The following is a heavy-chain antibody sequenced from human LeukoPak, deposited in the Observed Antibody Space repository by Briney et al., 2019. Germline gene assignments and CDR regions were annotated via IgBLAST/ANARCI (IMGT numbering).Heavy chain of an antibody. Sequence: GGSLRLSCAASGFTFSNYGMHWVRQAPGKGLEWVAVIWYDGSDKYYADSVKGRCTIPRDNSKNTLYLQMNSLRAEDTAVYYCARGKGLTAAGTGAWYFDLWGRGTLVTVSS. D-gene: IGHD6-13*01. CDR2: IWYDGSDK. CDR3: ARGKGLTAAGTGAWYFDL. CDR1: GFTFSNYG. V-gene: IGHV3-33*01. J-gene: IGHJ2*01.